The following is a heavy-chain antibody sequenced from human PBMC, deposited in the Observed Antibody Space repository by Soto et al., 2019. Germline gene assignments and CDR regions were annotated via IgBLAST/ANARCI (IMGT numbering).Heavy chain of an antibody. CDR3: ARDSFQGSSWFRYYYYGMDV. Sequence: PGGSLRLSCAASGFTFRTYGVQWARQAPGKGLEWVSRINNDGSEKYYVDSVKGRFTISRDNAKNSLYLQMNSLRAEDTAVYYCARDSFQGSSWFRYYYYGMDVWGQGTTVTVSS. D-gene: IGHD6-13*01. CDR2: INNDGSEK. V-gene: IGHV3-7*03. CDR1: GFTFRTYG. J-gene: IGHJ6*02.